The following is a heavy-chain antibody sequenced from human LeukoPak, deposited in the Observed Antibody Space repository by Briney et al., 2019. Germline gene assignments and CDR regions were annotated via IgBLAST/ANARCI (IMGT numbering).Heavy chain of an antibody. J-gene: IGHJ3*02. V-gene: IGHV4-4*07. CDR3: ARRCSDSSGYPRDAFDI. CDR2: IYSSETT. Sequence: PSETLSLTCTVSGGSISNYYGSWIRQPAGKGLEWIGRIYSSETTDYNPSLKSRVTISVDTSKNQFSLKLSSVTAADTAVYYCARRCSDSSGYPRDAFDIWGQGTMVTVSS. D-gene: IGHD3-22*01. CDR1: GGSISNYY.